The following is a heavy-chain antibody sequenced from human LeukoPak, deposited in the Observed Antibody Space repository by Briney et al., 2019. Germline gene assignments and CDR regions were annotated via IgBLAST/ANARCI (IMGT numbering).Heavy chain of an antibody. CDR1: GFTFTTYE. V-gene: IGHV3-48*03. Sequence: GGSLRLSCAASGFTFTTYEMDWVRQAPGKGLEWVSYISGSGSSIYYADSVEGRFTISRDNSKSTLYLQMNSLRAEDTAVYYCAKSAGPIDYWGQGTLVTVSS. D-gene: IGHD2-15*01. CDR2: ISGSGSSI. J-gene: IGHJ4*02. CDR3: AKSAGPIDY.